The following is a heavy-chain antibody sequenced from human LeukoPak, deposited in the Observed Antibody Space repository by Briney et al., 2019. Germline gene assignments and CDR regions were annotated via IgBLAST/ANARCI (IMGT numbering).Heavy chain of an antibody. J-gene: IGHJ4*02. D-gene: IGHD3-22*01. CDR3: AKDRSSYYYDSSGYYYGQ. CDR2: ISGSGAST. CDR1: GFTFSSYA. Sequence: GGSLRLSCAASGFTFSSYAMSWVRQAPGKGLEWVSDISGSGASTYYADSVKGRFTISRDNSKNTLYLQMNSLRAEDTAVYYCAKDRSSYYYDSSGYYYGQWGQGTLVTVSS. V-gene: IGHV3-23*01.